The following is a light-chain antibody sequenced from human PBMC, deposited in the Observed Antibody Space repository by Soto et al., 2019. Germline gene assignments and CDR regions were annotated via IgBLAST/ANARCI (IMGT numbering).Light chain of an antibody. Sequence: QSVLTQPPSVSGAPGQRVTISCTGSSSNIGAGYDVHWYQQLPGTAPKLLIYGNSNRPSGVPDRFSGSKSGTSASLAITGLHDEDEADYYCQSYDSSLSGSVVFGGGTKLTVL. CDR3: QSYDSSLSGSVV. CDR2: GNS. V-gene: IGLV1-40*01. CDR1: SSNIGAGYD. J-gene: IGLJ2*01.